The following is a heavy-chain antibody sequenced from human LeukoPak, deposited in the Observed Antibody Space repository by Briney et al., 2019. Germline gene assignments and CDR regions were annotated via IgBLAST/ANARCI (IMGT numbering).Heavy chain of an antibody. D-gene: IGHD3-22*01. CDR3: ARDRDYYDSSVDL. CDR1: GGSISSGDYY. J-gene: IGHJ2*01. V-gene: IGHV4-30-4*01. CDR2: IYYSGST. Sequence: SQTLSLTCTVSGGSISSGDYYWSWIRQPPGKGLEWIGYIYYSGSTYYNPSLKSRVTISVDTSKNQFSLELSSVTAADTAVYYCARDRDYYDSSVDLWGRGTLVTVSS.